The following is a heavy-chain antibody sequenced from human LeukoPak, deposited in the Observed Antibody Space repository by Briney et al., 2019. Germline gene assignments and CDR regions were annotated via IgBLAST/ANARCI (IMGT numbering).Heavy chain of an antibody. CDR1: GYTFTSYY. CDR2: IIPIFGTA. J-gene: IGHJ6*03. CDR3: ARVDYYGSGSYSYYYMDV. V-gene: IGHV1-69*13. Sequence: SVKVSCKASGYTFTSYYMHWVRQAPGQGLEWMGGIIPIFGTANYAQKFHGRVTITADESTSTAYMELSSLRSEDTAVYYCARVDYYGSGSYSYYYMDVWGKGTTVTISS. D-gene: IGHD3-10*01.